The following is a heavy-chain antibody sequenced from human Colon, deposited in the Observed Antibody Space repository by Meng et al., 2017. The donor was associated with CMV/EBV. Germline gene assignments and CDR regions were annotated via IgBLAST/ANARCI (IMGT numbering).Heavy chain of an antibody. Sequence: SCKASGYRFTSYGIDWVRQAPGKGLVWVSRTNSDGSSTSYADSVKGRFTISRDNAKNTLYLQMNSLRAEDTAVYYCARDKLWLTYWGQGTLVTVSS. CDR2: TNSDGSST. V-gene: IGHV3-74*01. CDR3: ARDKLWLTY. D-gene: IGHD3-10*01. CDR1: GYRFTSYG. J-gene: IGHJ4*02.